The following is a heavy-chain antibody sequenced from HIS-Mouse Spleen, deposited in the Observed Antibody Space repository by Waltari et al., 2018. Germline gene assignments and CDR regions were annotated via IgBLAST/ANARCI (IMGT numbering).Heavy chain of an antibody. D-gene: IGHD2-21*02. V-gene: IGHV1-2*02. CDR3: ARAVVVVTAMNAFDI. CDR2: INPNSGGT. CDR1: GYTFTGHY. J-gene: IGHJ3*02. Sequence: QVQLVQSGAEVKTPGASVQVSCKASGYTFTGHYMPWVRPAPGQGLEWMGWINPNSGGTNYAQKFQGRVTMTRDTSISTAYMELSRLRSDDTAVYYCARAVVVVTAMNAFDIWGQGTMVTVSS.